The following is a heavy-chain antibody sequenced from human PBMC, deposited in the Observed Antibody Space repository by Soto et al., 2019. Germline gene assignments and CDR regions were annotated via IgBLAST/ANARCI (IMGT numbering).Heavy chain of an antibody. CDR3: TKASGAYLSFPWFES. J-gene: IGHJ5*01. CDR1: GFTFSNYA. CDR2: ITGSGDAT. V-gene: IGHV3-23*01. Sequence: GGSLRLSCAASGFTFSNYAMNWIRQIPGQGPEWVASITGSGDATFYADSVKGRFSISRDNSNDTLYLQMNSLRGEDTAVYYCTKASGAYLSFPWFESWGLGTLVTVSS. D-gene: IGHD3-16*02.